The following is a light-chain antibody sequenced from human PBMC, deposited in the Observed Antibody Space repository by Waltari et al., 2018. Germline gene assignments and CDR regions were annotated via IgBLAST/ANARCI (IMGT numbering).Light chain of an antibody. J-gene: IGKJ2*01. Sequence: EIVMTQSPATLSVSPGERATLSCRASQTISSNLAWYQQKPGQAPRLLIYIASTRATGIPARFSGSGSGTEFTLTISSLQSEDFAVYYCQQYNNWPPTYTFGQGTKLDIK. CDR3: QQYNNWPPTYT. V-gene: IGKV3-15*01. CDR2: IAS. CDR1: QTISSN.